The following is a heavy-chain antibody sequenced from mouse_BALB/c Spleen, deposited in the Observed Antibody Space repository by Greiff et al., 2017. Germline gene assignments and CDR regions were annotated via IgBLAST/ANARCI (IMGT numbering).Heavy chain of an antibody. V-gene: IGHV5-6-4*01. CDR3: TRDGGSSYAMDY. J-gene: IGHJ4*01. Sequence: EVQLVESGGGLVKPGGSLKLSCAASGSTFSSYTMSWVRQTPEKRLEWVATISSGGSYTYYPDSVKGRFTISRDNAKNTLYLQMSSLKSEDTAMYYCTRDGGSSYAMDYWGQGTSVTVSS. CDR1: GSTFSSYT. D-gene: IGHD1-1*01. CDR2: ISSGGSYT.